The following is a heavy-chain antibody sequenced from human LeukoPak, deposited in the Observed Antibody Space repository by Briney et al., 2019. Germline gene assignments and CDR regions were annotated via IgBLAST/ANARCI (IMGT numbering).Heavy chain of an antibody. D-gene: IGHD1-26*01. V-gene: IGHV4-30-4*07. Sequence: SETLSLTCTVSGGSISSGGYSWSWIRQPPGKGLEWIGYIYYSGSTYYNPSLKSRVTISVDTSKNQFSLKLSSVTAADTAVYYCAREVGYYFDYWGQGTLVTVSS. CDR1: GGSISSGGYS. CDR2: IYYSGST. J-gene: IGHJ4*02. CDR3: AREVGYYFDY.